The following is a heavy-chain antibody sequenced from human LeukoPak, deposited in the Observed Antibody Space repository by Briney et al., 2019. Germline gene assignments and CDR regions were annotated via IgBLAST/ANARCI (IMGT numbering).Heavy chain of an antibody. Sequence: GASVKVSCKASGYTFTSYGISWVRQAPGQGLEWMGWISAYNGNTNYAQKLQGRVTMTTDTSTSTAYMELRSLRSDDTAVYYCARGVRLGYSYGYVGSPVVVSLWFDPWGQGTLVTVSS. CDR3: ARGVRLGYSYGYVGSPVVVSLWFDP. D-gene: IGHD5-18*01. V-gene: IGHV1-18*01. CDR2: ISAYNGNT. J-gene: IGHJ5*02. CDR1: GYTFTSYG.